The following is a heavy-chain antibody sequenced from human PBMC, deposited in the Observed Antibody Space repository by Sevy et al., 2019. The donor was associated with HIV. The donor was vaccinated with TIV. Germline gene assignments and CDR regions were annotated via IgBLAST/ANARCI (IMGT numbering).Heavy chain of an antibody. CDR1: GLTFRTYG. J-gene: IGHJ4*02. D-gene: IGHD2-15*01. Sequence: GGSLRLSCAASGLTFRTYGMHWVRQAPGKGLEWVAVLSYDGSDKYYAHSVKGRFTISRDNSKNTLYLKMNSLINEDTAIYYCAKGVVSTPLFDYWGQRTLVTVSS. V-gene: IGHV3-30*18. CDR3: AKGVVSTPLFDY. CDR2: LSYDGSDK.